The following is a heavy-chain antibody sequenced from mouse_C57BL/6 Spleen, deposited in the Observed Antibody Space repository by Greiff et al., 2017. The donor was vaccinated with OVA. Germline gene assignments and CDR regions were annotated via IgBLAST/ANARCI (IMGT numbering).Heavy chain of an antibody. D-gene: IGHD3-3*01. CDR3: ARQGLDWYFDV. CDR1: GYTFTSYW. J-gene: IGHJ1*03. CDR2: IYPGDGDT. Sequence: QVQLQQPGAELVMPGASVKLSCKASGYTFTSYWMHWVKQRPGKGLEWIGRIYPGDGDTNYNGKFKGKATLTADKSSSTAYMQLSSLTSEDSAVYFCARQGLDWYFDVWGTGTTVTVSS. V-gene: IGHV1-82*01.